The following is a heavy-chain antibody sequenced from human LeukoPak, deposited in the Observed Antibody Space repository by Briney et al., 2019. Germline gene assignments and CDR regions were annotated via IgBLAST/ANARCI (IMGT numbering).Heavy chain of an antibody. CDR3: AKDDGGDAIDY. Sequence: PGGSLRLSCAASGFTFSSYGLSWVRQAPGKGLQWVSGITGSGGNTYYADSVKGRFTISRDNSKNTLYLQMNSLRAEDAAVYYCAKDDGGDAIDYWGQGTLVTVSS. CDR1: GFTFSSYG. J-gene: IGHJ4*02. V-gene: IGHV3-23*01. D-gene: IGHD2-21*02. CDR2: ITGSGGNT.